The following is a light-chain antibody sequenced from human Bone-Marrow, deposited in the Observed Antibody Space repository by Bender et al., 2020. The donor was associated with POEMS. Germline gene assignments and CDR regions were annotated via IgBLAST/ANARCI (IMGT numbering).Light chain of an antibody. CDR1: NSNIGTNA. J-gene: IGLJ1*01. V-gene: IGLV1-44*01. CDR2: SDN. CDR3: CSYADSYSYV. Sequence: QSVLTQPPSASGTPGQRVTISCSGSNSNIGTNAVNWYQQFPGTAPKLLIYSDNQRPSGVPDRFYAFKSGTSASLTISGLQAEDEAEYYCCSYADSYSYVFGTGTKGTVL.